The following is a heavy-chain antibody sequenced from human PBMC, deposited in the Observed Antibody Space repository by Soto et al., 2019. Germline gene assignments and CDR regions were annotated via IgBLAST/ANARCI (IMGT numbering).Heavy chain of an antibody. CDR1: GYTFTGYY. CDR3: ARDQGVTSELFNY. Sequence: ASVKVSCKTSGYTFTGYYIHRVRQAPGQGLEWMGWINPNSGGTDYAQKFQGRVTMTRDTSISTVYMELNRLRSDDTAVYYCARDQGVTSELFNYWGHGSLVTVSS. D-gene: IGHD3-10*01. V-gene: IGHV1-2*02. J-gene: IGHJ4*01. CDR2: INPNSGGT.